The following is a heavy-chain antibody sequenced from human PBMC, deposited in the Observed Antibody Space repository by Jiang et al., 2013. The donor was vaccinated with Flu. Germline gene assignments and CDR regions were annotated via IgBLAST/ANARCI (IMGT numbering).Heavy chain of an antibody. D-gene: IGHD3-3*01. J-gene: IGHJ4*02. CDR1: GYSFTSYW. CDR2: IYPGDSDT. V-gene: IGHV5-51*01. Sequence: GAEVKKPGESLKISCKGSGYSFTSYWIGWVRQMPGKGLEWMGIIYPGDSDTRYSPSFQGQVTISADKSTSTAYLQWSSLKASDTAMYYCARHDHADFWSGFRPGYFDYWGQGTLVTV. CDR3: ARHDHADFWSGFRPGYFDY.